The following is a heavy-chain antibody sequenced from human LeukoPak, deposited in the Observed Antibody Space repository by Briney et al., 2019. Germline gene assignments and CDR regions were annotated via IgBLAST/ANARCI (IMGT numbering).Heavy chain of an antibody. V-gene: IGHV5-51*01. CDR3: ARRYYYGSGIYSHFDY. D-gene: IGHD3-10*01. Sequence: GESLKISCKGSGYSFTTNWIGWVRQMPGKGLEWMGIIYPSDSDTRYSPSFQGQVTISADKSISTAYLQWSSLKASDTAMYYCARRYYYGSGIYSHFDYWGQGTLVTVSS. J-gene: IGHJ4*02. CDR1: GYSFTTNW. CDR2: IYPSDSDT.